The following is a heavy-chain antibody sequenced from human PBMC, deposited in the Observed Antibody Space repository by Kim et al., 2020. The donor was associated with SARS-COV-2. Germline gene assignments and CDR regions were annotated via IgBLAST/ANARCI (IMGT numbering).Heavy chain of an antibody. J-gene: IGHJ3*02. CDR2: T. CDR3: ARSALFGTFDI. V-gene: IGHV4-4*08. Sequence: TRYNHSLKSSITISVDTSKNQFSLTLSSVTAADTAVYYCARSALFGTFDIWGQGTMVTVSS. D-gene: IGHD3-16*01.